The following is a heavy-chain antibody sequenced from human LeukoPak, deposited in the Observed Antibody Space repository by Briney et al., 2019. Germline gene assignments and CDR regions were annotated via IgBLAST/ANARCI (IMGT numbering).Heavy chain of an antibody. D-gene: IGHD3-22*01. CDR2: ISSSSSTI. CDR3: AKTYYYDSSGYYYAHFDY. V-gene: IGHV3-48*01. J-gene: IGHJ4*02. CDR1: GFTFSSYS. Sequence: GGSLRLSCAASGFTFSSYSMNWVRQAPGKGLEWVSYISSSSSTIYYADSVKGRFTISRDNAKNSLYLQMNSLRAEDTAVYYCAKTYYYDSSGYYYAHFDYWGQGTLVTVSS.